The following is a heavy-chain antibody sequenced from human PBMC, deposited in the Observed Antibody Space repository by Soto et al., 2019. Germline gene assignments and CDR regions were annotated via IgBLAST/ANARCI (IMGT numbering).Heavy chain of an antibody. J-gene: IGHJ6*02. V-gene: IGHV4-31*03. Sequence: SETLSLTCTVSGGSISSGGYYWSWIRQHPGKGLEWIGYIYYSGSTYYNPSLKSRVTISVDTSKNQFSLKLSSVTAADTAVYYCAREAYYYGSGSDMGVYYGMDVWGQGTTVTVSS. D-gene: IGHD3-10*01. CDR3: AREAYYYGSGSDMGVYYGMDV. CDR1: GGSISSGGYY. CDR2: IYYSGST.